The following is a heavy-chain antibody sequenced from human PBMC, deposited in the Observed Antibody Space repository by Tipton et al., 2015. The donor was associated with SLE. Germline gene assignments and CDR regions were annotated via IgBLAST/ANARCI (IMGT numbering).Heavy chain of an antibody. J-gene: IGHJ4*02. V-gene: IGHV4-59*12. CDR1: DASISHYF. CDR3: ARLTPWGYDY. D-gene: IGHD7-27*01. CDR2: ISYSGAT. Sequence: TLSLTCNVSDASISHYFWDWIRQPPGKGLMLIGSISYSGATSYNPSLKSRVTISVDTSKNQFSLSLISVTAADTAVYYCARLTPWGYDYWGPGMLVTVSS.